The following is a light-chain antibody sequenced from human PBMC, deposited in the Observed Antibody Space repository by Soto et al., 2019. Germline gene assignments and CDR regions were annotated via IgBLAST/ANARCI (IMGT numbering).Light chain of an antibody. Sequence: EIVLTQSPGTLSLSPGERATLSCRASQYVSTTFFAWYQQKPGQAPRLLIYGTSNRATGIPDRFSGSGSGTDLTLTISRPEPEDFAVYYCQQYSSSPLTFGGGTRMEIK. CDR1: QYVSTTF. CDR3: QQYSSSPLT. CDR2: GTS. J-gene: IGKJ4*01. V-gene: IGKV3-20*01.